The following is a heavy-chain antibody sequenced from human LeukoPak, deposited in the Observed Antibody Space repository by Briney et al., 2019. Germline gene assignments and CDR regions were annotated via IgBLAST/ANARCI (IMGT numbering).Heavy chain of an antibody. Sequence: GGSLRLSCAASGFTFSSYAMSWVRQAPGKGLEWVSAISGSGGSTYYADSVKGRFTISRDNAKNSLYLQMNSLRAEDTAVYYCAREPDYYGSGSYFYYYYYYMDVWGKGTTATISS. V-gene: IGHV3-23*01. CDR1: GFTFSSYA. J-gene: IGHJ6*03. CDR3: AREPDYYGSGSYFYYYYYYMDV. D-gene: IGHD3-10*01. CDR2: ISGSGGST.